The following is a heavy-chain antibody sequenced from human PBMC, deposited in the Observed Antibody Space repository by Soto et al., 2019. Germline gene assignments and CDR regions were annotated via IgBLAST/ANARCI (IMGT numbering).Heavy chain of an antibody. J-gene: IGHJ6*02. Sequence: QVQLVESGGGVVQPGRSLRLSCAASGFTFSSYGMHWVRQAPGKGLEWVAVISYDGSNKYYADSVKGRFTISRDNSKNTLYLQMNSLRAEDTAVYYCAKDFSYSSSSAGMDVWGQGTTVTVSS. V-gene: IGHV3-30*18. CDR3: AKDFSYSSSSAGMDV. CDR1: GFTFSSYG. D-gene: IGHD6-13*01. CDR2: ISYDGSNK.